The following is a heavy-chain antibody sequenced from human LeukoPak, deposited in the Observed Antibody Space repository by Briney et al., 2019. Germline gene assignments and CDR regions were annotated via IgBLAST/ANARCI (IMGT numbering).Heavy chain of an antibody. CDR3: ARYCGGDCYGMDV. V-gene: IGHV3-7*04. CDR1: GFTFSSYW. J-gene: IGHJ6*02. CDR2: IKQDGSEK. D-gene: IGHD2-21*01. Sequence: GGSLRLSCTASGFTFSSYWMSWVRQAPGKGLEWVANIKQDGSEKDYVDSVKGRFTISRDNAKNSLNLQMNSLRAEDTAVYYCARYCGGDCYGMDVWGQGTTVTVSS.